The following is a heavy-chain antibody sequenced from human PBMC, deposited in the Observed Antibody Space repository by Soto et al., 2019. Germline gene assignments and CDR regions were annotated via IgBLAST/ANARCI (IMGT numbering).Heavy chain of an antibody. CDR3: AGDRISENYLKSLAY. CDR2: ISASNGNT. CDR1: GYSFSAHG. V-gene: IGHV1-18*01. J-gene: IGHJ4*02. D-gene: IGHD1-7*01. Sequence: QVQLVQSGAEVQRPGASVKVACQAYGYSFSAHGITWVRHAPGQGLQWMGWISASNGNTNYAPGLQGRVTLNSVTSPNTAYMELLSLRPEDPAVYFCAGDRISENYLKSLAYWRQGTLVTVSS.